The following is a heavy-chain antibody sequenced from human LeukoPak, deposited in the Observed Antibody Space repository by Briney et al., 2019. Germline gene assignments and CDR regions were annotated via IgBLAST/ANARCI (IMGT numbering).Heavy chain of an antibody. Sequence: GGSLRLSCAASGFTFSSYWMSWVRQAPGKGLEWVSGITDSGGSTYYADSVKGRFTISSDNSKNTLYLQMNSLRAEDTAVYFCAKDDGGSVTTTDFEYWGQGTLVTVSS. CDR1: GFTFSSYW. J-gene: IGHJ4*02. CDR2: ITDSGGST. D-gene: IGHD4-17*01. V-gene: IGHV3-23*01. CDR3: AKDDGGSVTTTDFEY.